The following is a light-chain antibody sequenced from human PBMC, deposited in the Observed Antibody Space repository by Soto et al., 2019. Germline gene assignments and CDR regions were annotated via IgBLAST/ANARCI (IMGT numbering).Light chain of an antibody. CDR2: GAS. J-gene: IGKJ5*01. CDR1: QSVSNNY. Sequence: EIVLTQSPATLSLSPGERATLSCRASQSVSNNYLAWYQQKPGQAPRLLIYGASTRATGIPDRFSGSGSGTDFTLTISRLEPEDFAVYYCQQYSSSPSITFGQGTRLEI. V-gene: IGKV3-20*01. CDR3: QQYSSSPSIT.